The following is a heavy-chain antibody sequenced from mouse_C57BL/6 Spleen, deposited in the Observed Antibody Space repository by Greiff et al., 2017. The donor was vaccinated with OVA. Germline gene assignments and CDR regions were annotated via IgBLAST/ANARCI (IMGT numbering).Heavy chain of an antibody. CDR1: GYTFTSYW. Sequence: QVQLQQPGAELVMPGASVKLSCTASGYTFTSYWMHWVKQRPGQGLEWIGEIDPSDSYTNYNPKFKGKSTLTVDTSSSTAYMQLSSLTSEDSAVYYWASGRKGAMDDWGQGTSVTVSS. CDR3: ASGRKGAMDD. J-gene: IGHJ4*01. V-gene: IGHV1-69*01. CDR2: IDPSDSYT.